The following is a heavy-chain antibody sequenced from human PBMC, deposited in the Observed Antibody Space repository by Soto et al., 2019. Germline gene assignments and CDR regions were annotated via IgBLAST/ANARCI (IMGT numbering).Heavy chain of an antibody. CDR1: GYTFTSYG. D-gene: IGHD6-13*01. V-gene: IGHV1-18*01. J-gene: IGHJ4*02. CDR3: ARVPGISIAAAGTPPFDY. Sequence: ASVKVSCKASGYTFTSYGISWVRQAPGQGLEWMGWISAYNGNTNYAQKLQGRVTMTTDTSTSTAYMELGSLRSDDTAVYYCARVPGISIAAAGTPPFDYWGQGTLVTVSS. CDR2: ISAYNGNT.